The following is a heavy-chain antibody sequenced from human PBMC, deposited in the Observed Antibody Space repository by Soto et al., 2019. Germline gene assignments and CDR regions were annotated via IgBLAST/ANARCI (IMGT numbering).Heavy chain of an antibody. Sequence: PSETLSLTCAVYGGSFSGYYWSWIRQPPGKGLEWIGEINHSGSTNYNPSLKSRVTISVDTSKNQFSLKLSSVTAADTAVYYCARGGGGSYLKYYFDYWGQGTLVTVSS. CDR3: ARGGGGSYLKYYFDY. CDR1: GGSFSGYY. CDR2: INHSGST. D-gene: IGHD2-15*01. V-gene: IGHV4-34*01. J-gene: IGHJ4*02.